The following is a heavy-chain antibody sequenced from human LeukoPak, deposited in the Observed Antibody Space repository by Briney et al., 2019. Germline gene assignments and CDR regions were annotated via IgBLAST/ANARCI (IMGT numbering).Heavy chain of an antibody. V-gene: IGHV3-30-3*01. CDR1: GFIFRDYV. CDR2: TSFDESTK. J-gene: IGHJ4*02. CDR3: ARDAGWLRSLDY. Sequence: PGRSLRLSCAASGFIFRDYVMNWVRKAPGRGLEWVAVTSFDESTKHYGDSVQGRFTISRDNCKNTLYLQMNSLRAEDTAVYFCARDAGWLRSLDYWGQGTLVTVSS. D-gene: IGHD5-12*01.